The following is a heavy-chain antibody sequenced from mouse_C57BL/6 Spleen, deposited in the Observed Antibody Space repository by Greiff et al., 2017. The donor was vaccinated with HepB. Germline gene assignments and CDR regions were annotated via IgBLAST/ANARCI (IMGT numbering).Heavy chain of an antibody. D-gene: IGHD1-1*01. CDR1: GYAFSSSW. CDR2: IYPGDGDT. CDR3: ASGVGVLLLLDFFDY. Sequence: QVQLKQSGPELVKPGASVKISCKASGYAFSSSWMNWVKQRPGKGLEWIGRIYPGDGDTNYNGKFKGKATLTADKSSSTAYMQLSSLTSEDSAVYFCASGVGVLLLLDFFDYWGQGTTLTVSS. J-gene: IGHJ2*01. V-gene: IGHV1-82*01.